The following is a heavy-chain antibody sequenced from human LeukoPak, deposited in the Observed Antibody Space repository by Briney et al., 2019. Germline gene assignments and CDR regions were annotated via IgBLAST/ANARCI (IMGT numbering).Heavy chain of an antibody. CDR3: ARVGTGTPGSYYYYYYMDV. CDR2: IYHSGST. Sequence: PSETLSLTCTVSGYSISSGYYWGWIRQPPGKGLEWIGSIYHSGSTYYNPSLKSRVTISVDTSKNQFSLKLSSVTAADTAVYYCARVGTGTPGSYYYYYYMDVWGKGTTVTVSS. CDR1: GYSISSGYY. J-gene: IGHJ6*03. V-gene: IGHV4-38-2*02. D-gene: IGHD1-1*01.